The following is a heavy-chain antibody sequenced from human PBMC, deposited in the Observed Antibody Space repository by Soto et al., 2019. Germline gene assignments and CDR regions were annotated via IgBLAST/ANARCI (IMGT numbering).Heavy chain of an antibody. CDR3: XXXXXXXXXDV. V-gene: IGHV4-59*01. Sequence: QVQLQESGPGLVKPSETLSLTCIVSGGSISTYYWSWIRQPPGKGLEWIGFIYYNGRTNYNPSLKSXATTSXXTSKNHFSLKVNFVXXXXXXXXXXXXXXXXXXXDVWGQGTTVTVS. CDR1: GGSISTYY. J-gene: IGHJ6*02. CDR2: IYYNGRT.